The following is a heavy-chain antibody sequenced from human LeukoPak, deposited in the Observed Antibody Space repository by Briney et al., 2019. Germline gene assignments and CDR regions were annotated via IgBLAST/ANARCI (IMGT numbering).Heavy chain of an antibody. CDR2: IRSGGAYT. V-gene: IGHV3-23*01. Sequence: GTLRPPFAAPGFTFSTFGMSWVRQAPGKGLQWVSGIRSGGAYTYYAESVKGRFTIPIDNPKNTPFLQMNSLRAEDAAVYYCAKDLGAVAGESFDYWGQGTLVTVSS. J-gene: IGHJ4*02. CDR1: GFTFSTFG. CDR3: AKDLGAVAGESFDY. D-gene: IGHD6-19*01.